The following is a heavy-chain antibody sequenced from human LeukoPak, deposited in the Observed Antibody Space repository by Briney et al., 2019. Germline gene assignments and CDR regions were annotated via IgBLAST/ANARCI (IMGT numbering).Heavy chain of an antibody. J-gene: IGHJ4*02. V-gene: IGHV3-30*03. CDR3: ARTPFTSPFDS. Sequence: GGSLRLSCVTSGFTFSSYGMHWVRQAPGRGLEWVAVISYDGSNKYYADSVKGRFTISRDNSKDTLYLQMNSLRAEDTAVYYCARTPFTSPFDSWGQGTLVTVSS. CDR2: ISYDGSNK. CDR1: GFTFSSYG. D-gene: IGHD6-6*01.